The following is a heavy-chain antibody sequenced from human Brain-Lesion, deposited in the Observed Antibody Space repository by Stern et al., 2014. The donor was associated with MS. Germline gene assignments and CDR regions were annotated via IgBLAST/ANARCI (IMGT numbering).Heavy chain of an antibody. CDR2: INPYSGDT. CDR1: GYTFTDYF. D-gene: IGHD4-23*01. V-gene: IGHV1-2*04. CDR3: ARVPGGVFGGMDV. J-gene: IGHJ6*02. Sequence: VQLVESGAEVKKPGASVKVSCKASGYTFTDYFMHWGRQAPGQGLEWLGWINPYSGDTKYAQKFQGWVTMTRDTSISTAYMELNSLRSDDTAVYYCARVPGGVFGGMDVWGQGTTVT.